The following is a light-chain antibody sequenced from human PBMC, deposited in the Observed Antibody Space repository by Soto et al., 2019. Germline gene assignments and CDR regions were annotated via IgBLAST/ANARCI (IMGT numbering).Light chain of an antibody. CDR1: SSDVGGYNY. J-gene: IGLJ2*01. CDR3: RSYTSSSNPHMV. Sequence: QSALTQPASLSGSPGQSITISCTGTSSDVGGYNYVSLYQQHPGKAPKLMLYDLSNRPSGVSNRYAGAKSGNTAPLTISGLQAEDEADYYCRSYTSSSNPHMVFGGGTNLTVL. V-gene: IGLV2-14*03. CDR2: DLS.